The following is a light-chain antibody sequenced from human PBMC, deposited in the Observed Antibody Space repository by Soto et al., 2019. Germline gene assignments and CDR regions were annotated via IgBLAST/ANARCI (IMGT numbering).Light chain of an antibody. CDR2: GAS. V-gene: IGKV3-20*01. J-gene: IGKJ3*01. CDR3: QQYGSSPFT. CDR1: QSVSSSY. Sequence: ASQSVSSSYLAWYQQKPGQAPRPIIYGASTRATGIPDRFSGSGSGTDFTLTISRLEPEDFAVYYCQQYGSSPFTFGPGTKVDIK.